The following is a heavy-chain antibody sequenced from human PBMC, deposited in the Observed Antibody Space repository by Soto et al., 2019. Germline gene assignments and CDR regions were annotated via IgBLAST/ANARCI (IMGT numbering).Heavy chain of an antibody. CDR2: ISAYNGNT. D-gene: IGHD3-10*01. Sequence: ASVKVSCKASGYTFTSYGISWVRQAPGQGLEWMGWISAYNGNTNYAQKLQGRVTMTTDTSTSTAYMELRSLRSDDTAVYYCARDKVTGYYYGSGSRYWFDPGGQGTLVTVSA. J-gene: IGHJ5*02. V-gene: IGHV1-18*01. CDR1: GYTFTSYG. CDR3: ARDKVTGYYYGSGSRYWFDP.